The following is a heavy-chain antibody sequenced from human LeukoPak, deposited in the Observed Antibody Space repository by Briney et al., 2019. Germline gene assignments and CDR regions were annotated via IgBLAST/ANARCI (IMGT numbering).Heavy chain of an antibody. Sequence: SQTLSLTCTVSGGSISSGGYYWSWIRQHPGKGLEWIGYNYYSGSTYYNPSLKSRVTISVDTSKNQFSLNLSSVTAADTAVYYCARDLVSGYGDYALRGMAFAIWGQGTMVTVSS. CDR3: ARDLVSGYGDYALRGMAFAI. V-gene: IGHV4-31*03. J-gene: IGHJ3*02. CDR1: GGSISSGGYY. D-gene: IGHD4-17*01. CDR2: NYYSGST.